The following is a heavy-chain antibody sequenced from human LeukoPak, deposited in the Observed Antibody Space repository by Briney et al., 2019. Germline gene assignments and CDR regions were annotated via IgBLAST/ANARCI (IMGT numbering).Heavy chain of an antibody. CDR2: ISGSGGST. V-gene: IGHV3-23*01. J-gene: IGHJ4*02. Sequence: AGGSLRLSCAASGFTFSSYAMSWVRQAPGKELEWVSAISGSGGSTYYADSVKGRFTISRDNSKNTLYLQMNSLRAEDTAVYYCARDNYDFWSGYQRYWGQGTLVTVSS. CDR1: GFTFSSYA. CDR3: ARDNYDFWSGYQRY. D-gene: IGHD3-3*01.